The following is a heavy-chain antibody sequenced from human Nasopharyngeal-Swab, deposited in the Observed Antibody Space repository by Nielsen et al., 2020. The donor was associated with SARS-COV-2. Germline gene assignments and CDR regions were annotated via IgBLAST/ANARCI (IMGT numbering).Heavy chain of an antibody. J-gene: IGHJ4*02. D-gene: IGHD3-10*01. CDR1: GYSFTSYW. CDR3: ARPISDVWFGEFTPLFDY. Sequence: GESLKISCKGSGYSFTSYWIGWVRQMPGKGPEWMGIIYPGDSDTRYSPSFQGQVTISADKSISTAYLQWSSLKASDTAMYYCARPISDVWFGEFTPLFDYWGQGTLVTVSS. CDR2: IYPGDSDT. V-gene: IGHV5-51*01.